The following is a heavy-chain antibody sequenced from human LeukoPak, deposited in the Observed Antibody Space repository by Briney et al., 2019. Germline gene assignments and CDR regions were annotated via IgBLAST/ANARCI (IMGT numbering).Heavy chain of an antibody. J-gene: IGHJ6*03. CDR2: IIPIFGTA. Sequence: ASVTVSCKASGGTFSSYAISWVRQAPGQGLEWMGRIIPIFGTANYAQKFQGRVTITADKSTSTAYMELSSLRSEDTAVYYCARSFCSSTSCYGASYYYYYMDVWGKGTTVTVSS. V-gene: IGHV1-69*06. CDR3: ARSFCSSTSCYGASYYYYYMDV. D-gene: IGHD2-2*01. CDR1: GGTFSSYA.